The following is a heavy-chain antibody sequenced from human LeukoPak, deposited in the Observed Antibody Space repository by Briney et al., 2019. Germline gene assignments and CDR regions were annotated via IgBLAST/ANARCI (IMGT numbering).Heavy chain of an antibody. CDR3: VKPSGDAIRYFDWLYFDY. CDR2: ISYDGSNK. D-gene: IGHD3-9*01. CDR1: GFTFSSYG. V-gene: IGHV3-30*18. Sequence: GGSLRLSCAASGFTFSSYGMHWVLQAPGKGLEWLAVISYDGSNKYYADSVKGRFTISRDNSKNTLYLQMNSLRAEDTAVYYCVKPSGDAIRYFDWLYFDYWGQGTLVTVSS. J-gene: IGHJ4*02.